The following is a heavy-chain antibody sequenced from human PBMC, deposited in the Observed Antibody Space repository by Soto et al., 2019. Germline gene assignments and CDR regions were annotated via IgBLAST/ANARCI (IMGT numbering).Heavy chain of an antibody. CDR2: VHPSGST. V-gene: IGHV4-34*01. CDR1: SASLGDHY. Sequence: PSETLSLTCAVFSASLGDHYWAWIRQSPDKGLEWIGEVHPSGSTDYNPSLKSRVTISVDTSKNQFSLKLASVTAADTAVYYCARGPRVYANSGYYPGYIDYWGQGIMVTVSS. J-gene: IGHJ4*02. D-gene: IGHD3-3*01. CDR3: ARGPRVYANSGYYPGYIDY.